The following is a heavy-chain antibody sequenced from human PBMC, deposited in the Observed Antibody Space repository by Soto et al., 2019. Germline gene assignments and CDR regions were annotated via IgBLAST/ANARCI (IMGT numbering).Heavy chain of an antibody. CDR2: IIPIFGTA. CDR1: GGTFSSYA. J-gene: IGHJ4*02. D-gene: IGHD5-12*01. CDR3: ATIRGRDGYNFGYYFDY. V-gene: IGHV1-69*06. Sequence: SVKVSCKASGGTFSSYAISWVRQAPGQGLEWMGGIIPIFGTANYAQKFQGRVTITADKSTSTAYMELSSLRSEDTAVYYCATIRGRDGYNFGYYFDYWGQGTLVTSPQ.